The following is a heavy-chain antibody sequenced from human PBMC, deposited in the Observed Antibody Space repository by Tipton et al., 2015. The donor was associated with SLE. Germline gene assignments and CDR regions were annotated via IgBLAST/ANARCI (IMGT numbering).Heavy chain of an antibody. CDR3: ARVRVDTAMGVFDF. J-gene: IGHJ4*02. D-gene: IGHD5-18*01. Sequence: QSGAEVKKPGASVKVSCRASGYTFTNYGISWVRQAPGQGLEWMGWISAYKGNTNYAQKLQGRVTMTSDTSTSTAYMELRSLRSDDTAIYYCARVRVDTAMGVFDFWGQGTLVTVSS. V-gene: IGHV1-18*01. CDR1: GYTFTNYG. CDR2: ISAYKGNT.